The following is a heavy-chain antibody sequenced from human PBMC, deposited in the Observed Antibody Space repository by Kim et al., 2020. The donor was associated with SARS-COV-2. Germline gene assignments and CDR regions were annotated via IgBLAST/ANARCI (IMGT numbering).Heavy chain of an antibody. CDR2: ISYSGST. J-gene: IGHJ4*02. V-gene: IGHV4-59*08. Sequence: SETLSLTCTVSGGSISSYYWSWIRQPPGKGLEWIGYISYSGSTNYNPSLKSRVTISVDTSKNQFSLKLSSVTAADTAVYYCARHSTSQQAPQYYFDYWGQGTLVTVSS. CDR1: GGSISSYY. CDR3: ARHSTSQQAPQYYFDY. D-gene: IGHD2-2*01.